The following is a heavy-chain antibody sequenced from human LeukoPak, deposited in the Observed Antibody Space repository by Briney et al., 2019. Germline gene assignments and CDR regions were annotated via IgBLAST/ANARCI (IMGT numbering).Heavy chain of an antibody. Sequence: SETLSLTCAVYGGSFSGYYWSWIRQPPGKGLEWIGEINHSGSTNYNPSLKSRVTISLDTSKNQFSLKVRSVTAADTAMYYCARAVVFYYDGSGYSTRFDYWGQGTLVTVSS. J-gene: IGHJ4*02. D-gene: IGHD3-22*01. CDR1: GGSFSGYY. CDR2: INHSGST. CDR3: ARAVVFYYDGSGYSTRFDY. V-gene: IGHV4-34*01.